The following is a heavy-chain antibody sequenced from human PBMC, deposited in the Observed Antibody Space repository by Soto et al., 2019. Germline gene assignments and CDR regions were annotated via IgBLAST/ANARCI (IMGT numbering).Heavy chain of an antibody. V-gene: IGHV4-39*01. CDR1: GGSISSSSYY. CDR3: ARSWYWWFDP. D-gene: IGHD6-13*01. Sequence: SETLSLTCTVSGGSISSSSYYWGWIRQPPGKGLEWIGSIYYSGSTYYNPSLKSRVTISVDTSKNQFSLKLSSVTAADTAVYYCARSWYWWFDPWGQGTLVTVS. J-gene: IGHJ5*02. CDR2: IYYSGST.